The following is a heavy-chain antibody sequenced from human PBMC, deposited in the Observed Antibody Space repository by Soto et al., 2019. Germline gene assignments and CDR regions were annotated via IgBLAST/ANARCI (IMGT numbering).Heavy chain of an antibody. D-gene: IGHD2-2*02. CDR1: GFTFSDYY. CDR3: ARDGIVVVPAAINYYYYYGMDV. V-gene: IGHV3-11*01. J-gene: IGHJ6*02. CDR2: ISSSGSTI. Sequence: GGSLRLSCAASGFTFSDYYMSWIRQAPGKGLEWVSYISSSGSTIYYAGSVKGRFTISRDNAKNSLYLQMNSLRAEDTAVYYCARDGIVVVPAAINYYYYYGMDVWGQGTTVTVSS.